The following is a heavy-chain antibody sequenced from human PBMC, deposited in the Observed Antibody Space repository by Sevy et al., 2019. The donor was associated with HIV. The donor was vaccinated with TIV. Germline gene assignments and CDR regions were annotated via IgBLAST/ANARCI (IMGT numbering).Heavy chain of an antibody. V-gene: IGHV4-61*01. Sequence: SETLSLTCTVSGGSLSSGSYYWSWIRQPPGKGLEWIGYISYIGSTNYNPSLKSRVTISVDTSKNQLSLRLTSVTAADTAVYYCVRDRIAAAGGYFDNWGQRTLVTASS. J-gene: IGHJ4*02. CDR3: VRDRIAAAGGYFDN. D-gene: IGHD6-13*01. CDR2: ISYIGST. CDR1: GGSLSSGSYY.